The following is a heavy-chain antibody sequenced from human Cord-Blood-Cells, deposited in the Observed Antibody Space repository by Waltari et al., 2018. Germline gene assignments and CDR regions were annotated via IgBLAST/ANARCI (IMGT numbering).Heavy chain of an antibody. D-gene: IGHD3-9*01. Sequence: QVQLQQWGAGLLKPSETLSLTCAVYGGSFSGYYWSWIRQPPGKGLEGIGEINHSGSTNYNPAPKSRVTITVDKSTNQFSLKLSAVTAAATAVYYCARGLRGLRYFDWLLPESYFDYWGQGTLVTVSS. CDR1: GGSFSGYY. CDR3: ARGLRGLRYFDWLLPESYFDY. V-gene: IGHV4-34*01. J-gene: IGHJ4*02. CDR2: INHSGST.